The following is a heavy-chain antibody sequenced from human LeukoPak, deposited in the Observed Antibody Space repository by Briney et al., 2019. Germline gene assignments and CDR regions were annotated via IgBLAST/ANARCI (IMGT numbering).Heavy chain of an antibody. D-gene: IGHD1-26*01. V-gene: IGHV4-30-4*01. CDR1: GGSISSGDYY. CDR3: ARHEAEWELTGIVDY. J-gene: IGHJ4*02. Sequence: SETLSLTCTVSGGSISSGDYYWSWIRQPPGKGLEWIGYIYYSGSTYYNPSLKSRVTISVDTSKNQFSLKLSSVTAADTAVYYCARHEAEWELTGIVDYWGQGTLVTVSS. CDR2: IYYSGST.